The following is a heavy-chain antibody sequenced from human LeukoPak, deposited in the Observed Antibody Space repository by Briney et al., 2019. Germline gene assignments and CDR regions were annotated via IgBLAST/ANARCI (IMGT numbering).Heavy chain of an antibody. D-gene: IGHD6-13*01. V-gene: IGHV4-31*03. J-gene: IGHJ4*02. CDR1: GGSISSGGYY. Sequence: PSETLSLTCTVSGGSISSGGYYWSWIRQHPGKGLEWIGYIYYSGSTYYNPSLKSRVTISVDTSKNQFSLKLSPVTAADTAVYYCATSPYSSSWYNYWGQGTLVTVSS. CDR2: IYYSGST. CDR3: ATSPYSSSWYNY.